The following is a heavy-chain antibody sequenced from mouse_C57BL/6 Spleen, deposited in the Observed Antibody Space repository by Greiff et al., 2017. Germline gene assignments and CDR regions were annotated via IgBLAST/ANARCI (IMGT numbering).Heavy chain of an antibody. CDR2: IDPNSGGT. CDR3: ARGDYGSSSFFDY. Sequence: QVQLQQPGAEFVKPGASVKLSCKASGYTFTSYWMHWVKQRPGRGLEWIGRIDPNSGGTKYNEKFKSKATLTVDNTSTTAYMQRSSLSSEYSAFYYCARGDYGSSSFFDYWGQGTTLTVSS. V-gene: IGHV1-72*01. CDR1: GYTFTSYW. D-gene: IGHD1-1*01. J-gene: IGHJ2*01.